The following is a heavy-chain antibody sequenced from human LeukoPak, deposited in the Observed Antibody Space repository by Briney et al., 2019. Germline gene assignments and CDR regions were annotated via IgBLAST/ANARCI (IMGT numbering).Heavy chain of an antibody. CDR3: ARDLQSGSYYFYYYMDV. D-gene: IGHD1-26*01. J-gene: IGHJ6*03. CDR1: GFSFSTYH. V-gene: IGHV3-74*01. Sequence: PGGSLRLSCVASGFSFSTYHMYWVRQAPGKGLVWVSRISTDESDTVNADAVKGRFTISRDNAKNTLYLQMNSLRAEDTAVYYCARDLQSGSYYFYYYMDVWGKGTTVTVSS. CDR2: ISTDESDT.